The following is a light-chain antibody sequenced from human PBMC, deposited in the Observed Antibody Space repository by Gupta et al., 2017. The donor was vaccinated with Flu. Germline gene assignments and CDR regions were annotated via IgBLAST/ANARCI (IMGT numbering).Light chain of an antibody. Sequence: QSVLTQPPSVSGAPGPRVTIPCPGSSPNIGAGYDVHWYQQLPGTAPKLLIYGNSNRPSGVPDRFSGSKSGTSASLAITGLQAEDEADYYCQSYDSSLSGSVVFGGGTKLTVL. CDR1: SPNIGAGYD. CDR2: GNS. V-gene: IGLV1-40*01. J-gene: IGLJ2*01. CDR3: QSYDSSLSGSVV.